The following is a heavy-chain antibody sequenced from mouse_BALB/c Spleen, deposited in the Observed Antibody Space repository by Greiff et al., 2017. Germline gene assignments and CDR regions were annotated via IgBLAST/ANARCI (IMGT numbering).Heavy chain of an antibody. CDR2: IWGGGST. Sequence: QVQLQQSGPGLVAPSQSLSITCTVSGFSLTDYGVSWIRQPPGKGLEWLGVIWGGGSTYCNSALKSRLSISKDNSKSQVFLKMNSLQTDDTAMYYCAKHVYDYDGAWFAYWGQGTLVTVSA. CDR1: GFSLTDYG. D-gene: IGHD2-4*01. CDR3: AKHVYDYDGAWFAY. J-gene: IGHJ3*01. V-gene: IGHV2-6-5*01.